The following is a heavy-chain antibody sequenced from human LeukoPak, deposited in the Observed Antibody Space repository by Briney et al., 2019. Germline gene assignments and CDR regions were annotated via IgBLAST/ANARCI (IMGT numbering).Heavy chain of an antibody. J-gene: IGHJ4*02. CDR2: IYHSGST. Sequence: SETLSLTCAVSGGSISSGGYSWSWIRQPPGKGLEWIGYIYHSGSTYYNPSLKSRVTISVDRSKNQFSLELSSVTAADTAVYYCARVKVGGIAAAGTSAYFDYWGQGTLVTVSS. CDR1: GGSISSGGYS. CDR3: ARVKVGGIAAAGTSAYFDY. V-gene: IGHV4-30-2*01. D-gene: IGHD6-13*01.